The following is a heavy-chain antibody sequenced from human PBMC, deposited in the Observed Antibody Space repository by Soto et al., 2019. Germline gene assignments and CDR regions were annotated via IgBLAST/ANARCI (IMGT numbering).Heavy chain of an antibody. D-gene: IGHD2-2*01. V-gene: IGHV4-31*03. CDR1: GGSISSGGYY. CDR2: IYYRGST. CDR3: ARDSTAASYYYYGMDV. J-gene: IGHJ6*02. Sequence: QVQLQESGPGLVKPSQTLSLTCTVSGGSISSGGYYWSWIRQHPGKGLEWIGYIYYRGSTYYNPSLKSRVTISVDTSKNQFSLKLSSVTAADTAVYYCARDSTAASYYYYGMDVWGQGTTVTVSS.